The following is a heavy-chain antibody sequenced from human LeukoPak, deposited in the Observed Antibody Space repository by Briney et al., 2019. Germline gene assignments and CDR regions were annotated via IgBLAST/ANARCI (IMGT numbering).Heavy chain of an antibody. Sequence: PSETLSLTCAVYGGSFSGYYWSWVRQPPGKGLEWIGEINHSGSTNYNPSPKSLVTISVDTSKNQFSLKLSAVTAADTAVYYCAIAAARLYYYDMDVWGKGTTVTVSS. CDR3: AIAAARLYYYDMDV. D-gene: IGHD6-6*01. CDR1: GGSFSGYY. J-gene: IGHJ6*03. V-gene: IGHV4-34*01. CDR2: INHSGST.